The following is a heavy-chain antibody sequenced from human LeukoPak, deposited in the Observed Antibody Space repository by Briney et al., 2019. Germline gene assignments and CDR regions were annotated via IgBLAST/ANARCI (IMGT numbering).Heavy chain of an antibody. V-gene: IGHV1-8*01. CDR3: ARDGTSGGYGDSEDWFDP. CDR2: MNPNSGNT. Sequence: GASVKVSCKAAGFTGTSYDIKWVRRNTGHGFEYMRWMNPNSGNTGYGRRLQGSVTMIRNTSISTASMELSSQRSEDTAVYYCARDGTSGGYGDSEDWFDPWGQGTLVTVSS. J-gene: IGHJ5*02. D-gene: IGHD4-17*01. CDR1: GFTGTSYD.